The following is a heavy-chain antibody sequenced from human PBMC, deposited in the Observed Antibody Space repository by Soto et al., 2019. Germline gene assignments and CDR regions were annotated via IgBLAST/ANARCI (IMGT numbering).Heavy chain of an antibody. CDR3: ARVSFYYDTSGYAVAWFDP. CDR1: GDSVTSGLYY. V-gene: IGHV4-61*01. J-gene: IGHJ5*02. CDR2: IYHSGTT. D-gene: IGHD3-22*01. Sequence: LSLTCSVSGDSVTSGLYYWSWIRQPPGKGLEWIGYIYHSGTTKYNPSLKSPVTISVDTSKNQFSLKMNLVTAADTAMYYCARVSFYYDTSGYAVAWFDPWGQGTLVTVSS.